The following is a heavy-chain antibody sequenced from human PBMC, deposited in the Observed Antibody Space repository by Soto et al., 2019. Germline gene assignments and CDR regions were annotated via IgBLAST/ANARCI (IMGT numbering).Heavy chain of an antibody. CDR1: GFTFSSYA. V-gene: IGHV3-23*01. D-gene: IGHD1-26*01. CDR2: ISGSGGST. Sequence: GGSLRLSCAASGFTFSSYAMSWVRQAPGKGLEWVSAISGSGGSTYYADSVKGRFTISRDNSKNTLYLQMNSLRAEDTAVYYCAKLGLQWELLRWDYFDYWGQGTLVTVSS. J-gene: IGHJ4*02. CDR3: AKLGLQWELLRWDYFDY.